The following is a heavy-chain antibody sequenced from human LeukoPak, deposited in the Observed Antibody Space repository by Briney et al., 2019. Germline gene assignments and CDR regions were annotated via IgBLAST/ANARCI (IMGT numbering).Heavy chain of an antibody. V-gene: IGHV3-49*04. CDR3: TRDGMVRGARNI. CDR1: GFTFSSYW. CDR2: IRSKAYGGTT. J-gene: IGHJ3*02. Sequence: GGSLRLSCAASGFTFSSYWMSWVRQAPGKGLEWVGFIRSKAYGGTTEYAASVKGRFTISRDDSKSIAYLQMNSLKTEDTAVYYCTRDGMVRGARNIWGQGTMVTVSS. D-gene: IGHD3-10*01.